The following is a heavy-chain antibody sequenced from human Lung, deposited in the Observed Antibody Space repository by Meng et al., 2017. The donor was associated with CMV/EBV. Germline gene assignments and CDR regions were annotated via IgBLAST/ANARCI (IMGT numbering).Heavy chain of an antibody. CDR2: IHSGGST. D-gene: IGHD3-3*01. Sequence: GGSLRLXXAASGFTVSSEYLTWVRQAPGKGLGWVSVIHSGGSTYYADSVKGRFTISRDNSKNTLYLQMNSLRTEDTAVYYCARDMYWSQSYHGLDVWGHGTTVXVSS. J-gene: IGHJ6*02. CDR3: ARDMYWSQSYHGLDV. CDR1: GFTVSSEY. V-gene: IGHV3-66*02.